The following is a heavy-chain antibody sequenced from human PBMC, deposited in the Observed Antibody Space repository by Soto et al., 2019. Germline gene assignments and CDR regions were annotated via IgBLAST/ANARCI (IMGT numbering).Heavy chain of an antibody. D-gene: IGHD3-16*01. V-gene: IGHV4-34*01. CDR3: ARMGVHRNYYYYYYMDV. CDR2: INHSGST. Sequence: SETLSLSCAVYGGSFSGYYWGWIRQPPGKGLEWIGEINHSGSTNYNPSLKSRVTMSVDTSKNQFSLKLSPVTAADTAVYYCARMGVHRNYYYYYYMDVWGKGTTVTVSS. J-gene: IGHJ6*03. CDR1: GGSFSGYY.